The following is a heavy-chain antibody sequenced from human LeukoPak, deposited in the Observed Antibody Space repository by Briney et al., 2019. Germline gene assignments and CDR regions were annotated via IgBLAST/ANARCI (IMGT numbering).Heavy chain of an antibody. CDR2: ISWKTDLI. J-gene: IGHJ4*02. CDR3: ARGGRRGSGDIYQGDY. D-gene: IGHD3-10*01. Sequence: GGSLRLSCVGSGFTFDEYTVIWVRQAPGGGPEWVSGISWKTDLIGYADSMKGRFTVSRDNAKNSLYMQMNSLRPEDTAIYYCARGGRRGSGDIYQGDYWGQGTLVTVSS. CDR1: GFTFDEYT. V-gene: IGHV3-9*01.